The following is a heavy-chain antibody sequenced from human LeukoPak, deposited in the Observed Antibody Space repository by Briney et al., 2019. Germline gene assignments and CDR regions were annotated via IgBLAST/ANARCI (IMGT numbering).Heavy chain of an antibody. CDR3: ARDWDSGYDTYYFDY. V-gene: IGHV3-48*03. CDR2: VSSSGSTK. D-gene: IGHD5-12*01. Sequence: GGSLRLSCAASGFTFRTYEMNWVRQAPGMGLEWVSYVSSSGSTKYYADSVKGRFTISRDNAKNSLFLQMNSLRAEDTAVYCCARDWDSGYDTYYFDYWGQGTLVTVSS. J-gene: IGHJ4*02. CDR1: GFTFRTYE.